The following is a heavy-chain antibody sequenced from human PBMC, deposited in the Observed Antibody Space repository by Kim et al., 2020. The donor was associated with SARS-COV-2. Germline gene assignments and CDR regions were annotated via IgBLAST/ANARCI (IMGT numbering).Heavy chain of an antibody. CDR3: AKLLYGSGSYYPTLFVSPGMDV. J-gene: IGHJ6*02. V-gene: IGHV3-23*01. Sequence: GGSLRLSCAASGFTFSSYAMSWVRQAPGKGLEWVSAISGSGGSTYYADSVKGRFTISRDNSKNTLYLQMNSLRAEDTAVYYCAKLLYGSGSYYPTLFVSPGMDVWGQGTTVTVSS. CDR2: ISGSGGST. CDR1: GFTFSSYA. D-gene: IGHD3-10*01.